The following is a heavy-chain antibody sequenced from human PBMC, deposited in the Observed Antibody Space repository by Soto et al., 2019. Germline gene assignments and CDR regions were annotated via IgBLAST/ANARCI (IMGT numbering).Heavy chain of an antibody. CDR1: GFTFNNYA. Sequence: EVQLLESGGGLVQPGGSLRLSCAASGFTFNNYAMTWVRQAPGKGLEWVSAISGGGDTTSYADSVKGRFTVSRDGSKNTLYLQMSSLRAEDTALYYCAGDPFQGFGSWGHGTLVTVSS. CDR2: ISGGGDTT. J-gene: IGHJ5*01. D-gene: IGHD3-10*01. CDR3: AGDPFQGFGS. V-gene: IGHV3-23*01.